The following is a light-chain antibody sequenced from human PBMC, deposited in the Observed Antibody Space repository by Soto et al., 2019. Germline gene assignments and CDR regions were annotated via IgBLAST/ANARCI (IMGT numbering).Light chain of an antibody. CDR3: HQYNNWPPGT. V-gene: IGKV3-15*01. J-gene: IGKJ4*01. Sequence: EIVMTQSPATLSVSPGERATISCRASQSVSNSLAWYQQKPGHAPRLLIYGASTRATGAPARFSGGGSGTEFTLTINGLQSEDFAVYYCHQYNNWPPGTFGGGTKV. CDR1: QSVSNS. CDR2: GAS.